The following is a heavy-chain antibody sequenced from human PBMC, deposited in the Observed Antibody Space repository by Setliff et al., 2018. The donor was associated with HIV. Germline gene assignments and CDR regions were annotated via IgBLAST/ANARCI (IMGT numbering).Heavy chain of an antibody. Sequence: ASVKVSCKASGDTFTSYYMHWVRRAPGQGLEWMGMISPSGASTKYAQRLQGRVTLTRDTSSSTVYVELSSLRSDDTAVYYCAREIQFSATTYYYYYMDDWGRGTTVTVS. CDR3: AREIQFSATTYYYYYMDD. V-gene: IGHV1-46*01. J-gene: IGHJ6*03. CDR2: ISPSGAST. D-gene: IGHD5-18*01. CDR1: GDTFTSYY.